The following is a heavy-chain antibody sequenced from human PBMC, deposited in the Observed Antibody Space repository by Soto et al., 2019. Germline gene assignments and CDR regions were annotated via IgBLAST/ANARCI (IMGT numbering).Heavy chain of an antibody. Sequence: PGGSLRLSCAASGFTFSSYGMHWVRRAPGKGLEWVAVIWYDGSNKYYADSVKGRFTISRDNSKNTLYLQMNSLRAEDTAVYYCAREPQDYYYEFGWFDPWGQGTLVTVSS. V-gene: IGHV3-33*01. D-gene: IGHD3-22*01. CDR3: AREPQDYYYEFGWFDP. J-gene: IGHJ5*02. CDR2: IWYDGSNK. CDR1: GFTFSSYG.